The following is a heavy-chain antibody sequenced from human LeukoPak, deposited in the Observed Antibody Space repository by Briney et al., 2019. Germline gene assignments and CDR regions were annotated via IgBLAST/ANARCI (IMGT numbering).Heavy chain of an antibody. J-gene: IGHJ6*02. Sequence: GGSLRLSCAASGFTFSSYAMHWVRQAPGKGLEWVAVVSYDGRNKYHADSVKGRFTISRDNSKSTVYLQMGSLRAEDMAVYYCARDLAIRFYGMDVWGQGTTVTVSS. CDR3: ARDLAIRFYGMDV. CDR1: GFTFSSYA. CDR2: VSYDGRNK. V-gene: IGHV3-30*03.